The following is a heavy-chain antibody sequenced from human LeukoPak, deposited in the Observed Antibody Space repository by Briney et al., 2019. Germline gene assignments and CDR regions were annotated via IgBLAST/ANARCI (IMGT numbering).Heavy chain of an antibody. CDR3: ARDSRTYGDYYFDY. J-gene: IGHJ4*02. V-gene: IGHV3-21*01. D-gene: IGHD4-17*01. Sequence: GGSLRLSCAASGFTFSDYAMHWVRQAPGKGLEWVSSISSSSSYIYYADSLKGRFTVSRDNAKNPLYLQMNRLRAEDTAVYYCARDSRTYGDYYFDYWGQGTLVTVSS. CDR2: ISSSSSYI. CDR1: GFTFSDYA.